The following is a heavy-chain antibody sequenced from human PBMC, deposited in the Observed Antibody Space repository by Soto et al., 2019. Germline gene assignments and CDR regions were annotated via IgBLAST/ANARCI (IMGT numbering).Heavy chain of an antibody. CDR2: INPNSGGT. Sequence: ASVKVSCKASGYTFTGYYMHWVRQAPGQGLEWMGWINPNSGGTNYAQKFQGWVTMTRDTSISTAYVELSRLRSDDTAVYYCARGRFLEWLANFDYWGQGTLVTVSS. CDR3: ARGRFLEWLANFDY. D-gene: IGHD3-3*01. CDR1: GYTFTGYY. V-gene: IGHV1-2*04. J-gene: IGHJ4*02.